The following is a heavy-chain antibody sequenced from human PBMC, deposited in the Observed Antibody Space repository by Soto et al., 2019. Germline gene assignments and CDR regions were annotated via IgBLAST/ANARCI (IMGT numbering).Heavy chain of an antibody. CDR1: GGSVNNYY. D-gene: IGHD2-15*01. V-gene: IGHV4-4*07. Sequence: QVQLQESGPGLVKPSETLSLICTVSGGSVNNYYWGWVRQPAGNGLEWIGRIFADGSAPYNPSLMGRVTLSVDTSRNQWSLELTSITAADTAVYYCVRDHAQVVVGTGFDCCGQGAPVTGSS. CDR2: IFADGSA. J-gene: IGHJ4*02. CDR3: VRDHAQVVVGTGFDC.